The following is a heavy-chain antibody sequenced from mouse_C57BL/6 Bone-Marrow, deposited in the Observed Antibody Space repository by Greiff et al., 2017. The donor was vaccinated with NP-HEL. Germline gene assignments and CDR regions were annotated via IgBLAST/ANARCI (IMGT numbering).Heavy chain of an antibody. CDR3: ARWGLKDDY. V-gene: IGHV1-81*01. Sequence: VQLQQSGAELARPGASVKLSCKASGYTFTSYGISWVKQRTGQGLEWIGEIYPRSGNTYYNEKFKGKATLTADKSSSTAYMELRSLTSEDSAVYFCARWGLKDDYWGQGTTLTVSS. CDR2: IYPRSGNT. CDR1: GYTFTSYG. D-gene: IGHD1-3*01. J-gene: IGHJ2*01.